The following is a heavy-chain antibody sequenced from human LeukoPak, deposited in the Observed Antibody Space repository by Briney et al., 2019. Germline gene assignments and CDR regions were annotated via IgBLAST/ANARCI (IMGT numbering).Heavy chain of an antibody. CDR3: ARAVAGISEYYFDY. CDR1: GFTFSSYW. D-gene: IGHD6-19*01. J-gene: IGHJ4*02. V-gene: IGHV3-7*01. Sequence: GGSLRLSCAASGFTFSSYWMSWVRQAPGKGLEWLANIKQDGSEKYYVDSVKGRFTISRDNAKNSLYLQMNSLRAEDTAVYYCARAVAGISEYYFDYWGQGTLVTVSS. CDR2: IKQDGSEK.